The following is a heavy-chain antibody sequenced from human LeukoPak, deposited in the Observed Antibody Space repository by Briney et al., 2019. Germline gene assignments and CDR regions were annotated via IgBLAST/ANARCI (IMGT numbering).Heavy chain of an antibody. CDR2: INWNGGST. Sequence: PGGSLRLSCAASGFTFDDYGMSWVRQAPGKGLEWVSGINWNGGSTGYADSVKGRFTISRDNAKNSLYLQMNSLRAEDTALYYCARANRRGGYSYGLGYFDYWGQGTLVTVSS. D-gene: IGHD5-18*01. J-gene: IGHJ4*02. CDR3: ARANRRGGYSYGLGYFDY. CDR1: GFTFDDYG. V-gene: IGHV3-20*04.